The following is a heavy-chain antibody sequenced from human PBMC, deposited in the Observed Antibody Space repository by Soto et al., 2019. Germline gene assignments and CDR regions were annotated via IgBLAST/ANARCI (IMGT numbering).Heavy chain of an antibody. CDR3: NSYPDFWGGHTPL. CDR1: GFPFSSYS. CDR2: ISSSSSTI. V-gene: IGHV3-48*01. Sequence: PGGSLSLSCAASGFPFSSYSMNWVRQAPGKGLEWVSYISSSSSTIYYADSVKGRFTISRDNAKNSLYLQMNSLKMEDTAVYYCNSYPDFWGGHTPLWGQGTLVTVSS. D-gene: IGHD3-3*01. J-gene: IGHJ4*02.